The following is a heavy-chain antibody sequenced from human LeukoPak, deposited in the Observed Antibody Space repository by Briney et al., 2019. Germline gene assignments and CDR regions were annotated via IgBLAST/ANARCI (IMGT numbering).Heavy chain of an antibody. J-gene: IGHJ4*02. D-gene: IGHD1-26*01. CDR2: INPNNGAT. Sequence: ASAKVSCKASGYTFTGYYMHWVRQAPGQGLEWMGRINPNNGATNYAQKLQGRVTITGDTSISTAYMELSSLRSDDTAVYYCTRESGSYHGNDYWGQGTLVTVSS. V-gene: IGHV1-2*06. CDR1: GYTFTGYY. CDR3: TRESGSYHGNDY.